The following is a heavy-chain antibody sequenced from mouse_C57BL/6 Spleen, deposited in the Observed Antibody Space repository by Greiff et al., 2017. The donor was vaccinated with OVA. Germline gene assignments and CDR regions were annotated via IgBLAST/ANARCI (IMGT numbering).Heavy chain of an antibody. CDR1: GFTFSDYG. CDR2: FSSGSSTI. Sequence: EVKLVESGGGLVKPGGSLILSCAASGFTFSDYGMHWVRHHPAKGLEWVAYFSSGSSTIYYADTVKGRFTISRDNAKNTLFLQMTSLRSEDTAMYYCASPREFAYWGKGTLVTVSA. V-gene: IGHV5-17*01. CDR3: ASPREFAY. J-gene: IGHJ3*01.